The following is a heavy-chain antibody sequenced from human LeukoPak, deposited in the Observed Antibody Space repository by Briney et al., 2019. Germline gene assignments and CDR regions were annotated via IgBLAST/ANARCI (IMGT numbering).Heavy chain of an antibody. V-gene: IGHV1-2*02. Sequence: ASVKVSCKASGYTFTGYYMHWVRQAPGQGLEWMGWINPNSGGTNYAQKFQGRVTMTTDTSTSTAYMELRSLRSDDTAVYYCARDIAVAVQLPFDYWGQGTLVTVSP. CDR2: INPNSGGT. J-gene: IGHJ4*02. D-gene: IGHD6-19*01. CDR3: ARDIAVAVQLPFDY. CDR1: GYTFTGYY.